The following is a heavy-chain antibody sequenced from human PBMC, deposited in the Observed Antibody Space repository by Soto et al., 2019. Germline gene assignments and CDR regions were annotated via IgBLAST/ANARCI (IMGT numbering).Heavy chain of an antibody. V-gene: IGHV4-39*01. J-gene: IGHJ4*02. CDR1: GGSISSSSYY. D-gene: IGHD6-13*01. CDR2: IYYSGST. Sequence: SETLSLTCTVSGGSISSSSYYWGWIRQPPGKGLEWIGSIYYSGSTYYNPSLKSRVTISVDTSKNQFSLKLSSVTAADTAVYYCARQGIAAAGPYYSDYWGQGTLVTVSS. CDR3: ARQGIAAAGPYYSDY.